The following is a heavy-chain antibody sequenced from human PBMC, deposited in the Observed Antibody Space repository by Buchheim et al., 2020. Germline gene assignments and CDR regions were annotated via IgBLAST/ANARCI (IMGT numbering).Heavy chain of an antibody. CDR2: ISYGGSNK. D-gene: IGHD4-23*01. Sequence: QVQLVESGGGVVQPGRSLRLSCAASGFTFSSYGMHWVRQAPGKGLEWVAVISYGGSNKYYADSVKGRFTISRDNSKNTLYLQMNSLRAEDTAVYYCAKVGTTVVTPGYYYYYMDVWGKRTT. CDR1: GFTFSSYG. V-gene: IGHV3-30*18. CDR3: AKVGTTVVTPGYYYYYMDV. J-gene: IGHJ6*03.